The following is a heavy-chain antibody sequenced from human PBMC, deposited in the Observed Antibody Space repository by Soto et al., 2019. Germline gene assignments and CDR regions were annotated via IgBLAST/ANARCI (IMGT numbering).Heavy chain of an antibody. Sequence: QVQLVQSGAEVKKPGASVKVSCKASGYTFTSYYMHWVRQAPGQGLEWMGIINPSGGSTSYAQKFQGRVTMTRDTSTSTVYMELSSLRSEDTAVYYCARDKTGSSWYRNNYYYGMDVWGQGTTVTVSS. D-gene: IGHD6-13*01. CDR2: INPSGGST. CDR3: ARDKTGSSWYRNNYYYGMDV. J-gene: IGHJ6*02. CDR1: GYTFTSYY. V-gene: IGHV1-46*01.